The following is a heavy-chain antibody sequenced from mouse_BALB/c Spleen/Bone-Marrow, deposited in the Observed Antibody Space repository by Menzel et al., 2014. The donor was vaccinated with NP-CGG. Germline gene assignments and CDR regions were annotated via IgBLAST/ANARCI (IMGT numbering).Heavy chain of an antibody. J-gene: IGHJ2*01. Sequence: VQLQESGAELMKPGASVKISCKATGYTFSSYWIEWVKQRPGHGLEWIGEILPGSGSTNYNEKFKGKATFTADTSSNTAYMQLSSLTSEDPAVYYCARGAYYGNYFDYWGQGTTLTVSS. D-gene: IGHD2-10*01. CDR2: ILPGSGST. CDR3: ARGAYYGNYFDY. V-gene: IGHV1-9*01. CDR1: GYTFSSYW.